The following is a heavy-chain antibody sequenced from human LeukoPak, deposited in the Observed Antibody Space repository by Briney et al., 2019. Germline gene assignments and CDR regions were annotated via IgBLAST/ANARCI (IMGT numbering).Heavy chain of an antibody. V-gene: IGHV3-7*01. Sequence: HPGGSLRLSCAASGFTFSSYWMSWVRQAPGKGLEWVANIKQDGSEKYYVDSVKGRFTTSRDNAKDSLYLQMNSLRAEDTAVYYCARDYGPGSYINYWGQGTLVTVSS. J-gene: IGHJ4*02. D-gene: IGHD3-10*01. CDR3: ARDYGPGSYINY. CDR2: IKQDGSEK. CDR1: GFTFSSYW.